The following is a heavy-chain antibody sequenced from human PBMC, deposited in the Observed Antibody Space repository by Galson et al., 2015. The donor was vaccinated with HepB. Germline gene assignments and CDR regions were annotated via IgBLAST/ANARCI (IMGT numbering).Heavy chain of an antibody. CDR1: GFTFSSYA. D-gene: IGHD1-26*01. J-gene: IGHJ4*02. V-gene: IGHV3-23*01. Sequence: SLRLSCAASGFTFSSYAMSWVRQAPGKGLEWVSTISGSGDSTYYADSVKGRFSISRDNSKNTLYLQMNSLRAEDTAVYYYASTRYGGSCFDYWGQGTLVTVSS. CDR3: ASTRYGGSCFDY. CDR2: ISGSGDST.